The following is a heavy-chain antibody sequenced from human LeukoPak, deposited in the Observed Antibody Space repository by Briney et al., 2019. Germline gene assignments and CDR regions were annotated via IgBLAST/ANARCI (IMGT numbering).Heavy chain of an antibody. CDR2: IYYSGST. D-gene: IGHD2-2*01. CDR3: ARDKADIVVVPAAVYYYYMDV. CDR1: GGSISSYY. Sequence: SETLSLTCTVSGGSISSYYWSWIRQPPGKGLEWIGYIYYSGSTNYNPSLKNRVTMSVDTSKNQFSLKLSSVTAADTAVYYCARDKADIVVVPAAVYYYYMDVWGKGTTVTVSS. V-gene: IGHV4-59*12. J-gene: IGHJ6*03.